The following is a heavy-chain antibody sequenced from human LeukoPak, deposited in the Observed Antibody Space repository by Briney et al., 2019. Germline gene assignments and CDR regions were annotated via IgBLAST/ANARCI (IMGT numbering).Heavy chain of an antibody. D-gene: IGHD3-10*01. CDR3: ARDQSGGYYFDY. CDR2: VFYSGST. CDR1: GGSISTYS. Sequence: PSETLSLTCTVSGGSISTYSWSWIRQPPGKGLEWIGYVFYSGSTSYNPSLKSRVTISVDTSKNQFSLKLSSVTAADTAVYHCARDQSGGYYFDYWGQGTLVTVSS. J-gene: IGHJ4*02. V-gene: IGHV4-59*01.